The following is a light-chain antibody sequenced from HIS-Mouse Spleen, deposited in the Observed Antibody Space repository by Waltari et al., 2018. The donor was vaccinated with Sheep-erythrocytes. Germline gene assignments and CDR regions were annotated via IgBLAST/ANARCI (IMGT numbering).Light chain of an antibody. CDR1: SSDGGGYHY. J-gene: IGLJ1*01. CDR3: CSYAGSYNHV. Sequence: QSALTQPRSVSGSPGQSVTISCPGTSSDGGGYHYFSWYQKHPGKAPKLMIYDVSKRPSGVPDRFSGSKSGNTASLTISGLQAEDEADYYCCSYAGSYNHVFATGTKVTVL. CDR2: DVS. V-gene: IGLV2-11*01.